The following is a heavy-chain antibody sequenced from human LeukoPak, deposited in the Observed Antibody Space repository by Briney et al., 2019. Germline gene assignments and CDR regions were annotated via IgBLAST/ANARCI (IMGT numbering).Heavy chain of an antibody. CDR2: IYYSGST. CDR1: GGSISSYY. CDR3: ARLPVDCSSTSCYTHDY. D-gene: IGHD2-2*02. Sequence: PSETLSLTCTVSGGSISSYYWSWIRQPPGKGLEWIGYIYYSGSTNYNPSLKSRVTISVDTSKNQLSLKLSSVTAADTAVYYCARLPVDCSSTSCYTHDYWGQGTLVTVSS. V-gene: IGHV4-59*08. J-gene: IGHJ4*02.